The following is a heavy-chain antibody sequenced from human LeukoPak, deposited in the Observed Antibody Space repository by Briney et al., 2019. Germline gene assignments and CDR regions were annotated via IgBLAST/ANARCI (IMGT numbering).Heavy chain of an antibody. CDR3: VILGDYDSSGYYPFDY. CDR2: INPSGGST. Sequence: GASVKVSCKASGYTFTSYYMHWVRQAPGQGLEWMGIINPSGGSTSYAQKFQGRVTMTRDTSTSTVYMELSSLRSEDTAVYYCVILGDYDSSGYYPFDYWGQGTLVTVSS. CDR1: GYTFTSYY. D-gene: IGHD3-22*01. J-gene: IGHJ4*02. V-gene: IGHV1-46*01.